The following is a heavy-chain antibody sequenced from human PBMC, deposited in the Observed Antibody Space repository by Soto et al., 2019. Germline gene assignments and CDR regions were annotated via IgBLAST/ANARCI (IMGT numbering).Heavy chain of an antibody. D-gene: IGHD2-21*02. J-gene: IGHJ6*02. CDR2: ISYDGSNK. CDR3: AKDHTVAPIVVVTAYYYYGMDV. Sequence: GGSLRLSCGASGFTFGGYGVHWVRQAPGKGLEWVAVISYDGSNKYYADSVKGRFTISRDNSKNTLYLQMNSLRAEDTAVYYCAKDHTVAPIVVVTAYYYYGMDVWGQGTTVTVSS. CDR1: GFTFGGYG. V-gene: IGHV3-30*18.